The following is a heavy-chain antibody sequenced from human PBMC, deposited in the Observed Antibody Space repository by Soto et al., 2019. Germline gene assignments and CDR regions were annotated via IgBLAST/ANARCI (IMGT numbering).Heavy chain of an antibody. CDR2: IIPIFGTA. CDR1: GGTFSSYA. Sequence: ASVKVSCKASGGTFSSYAISWVRQAPGQGLEWMGGIIPIFGTANYAQKFQGRVTITADKSTSTAYMELSSLRSEDTAVYYCARGVVFARTNYMDVWGQGTTVTVS. J-gene: IGHJ6*01. CDR3: ARGVVFARTNYMDV. V-gene: IGHV1-69*06. D-gene: IGHD2-2*01.